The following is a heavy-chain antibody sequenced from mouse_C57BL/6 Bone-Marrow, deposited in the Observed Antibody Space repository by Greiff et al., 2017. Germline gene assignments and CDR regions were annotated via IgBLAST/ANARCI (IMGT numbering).Heavy chain of an antibody. J-gene: IGHJ1*03. CDR3: ARGRITTVVAPTEYFDV. CDR1: GYTFTSYW. CDR2: IAPNSGGT. V-gene: IGHV1-72*01. D-gene: IGHD1-1*01. Sequence: QVQLQQPGAELVKPGASVKLSCKASGYTFTSYWMHWVKQRPGRGLEWIGRIAPNSGGTKYNEKFKSKATLTVDKPSSTAYMQLSSLTSEDSAVYYCARGRITTVVAPTEYFDVWGTGTTVTVSS.